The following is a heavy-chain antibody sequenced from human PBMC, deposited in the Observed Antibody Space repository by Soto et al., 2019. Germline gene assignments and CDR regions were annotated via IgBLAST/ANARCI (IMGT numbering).Heavy chain of an antibody. CDR2: INPNSGGT. Sequence: GASVKVSCKASGYIFTDYYMHWVRQAPGQELGWMGRINPNSGGTNYAQKLQGRVTMTTDTSTSTAYMELRSLRSDDTAVYYCARGDIVLMVYAKNYYYYGMDVWGQGTTVTVSS. CDR1: GYIFTDYY. CDR3: ARGDIVLMVYAKNYYYYGMDV. V-gene: IGHV1-2*06. D-gene: IGHD2-8*01. J-gene: IGHJ6*02.